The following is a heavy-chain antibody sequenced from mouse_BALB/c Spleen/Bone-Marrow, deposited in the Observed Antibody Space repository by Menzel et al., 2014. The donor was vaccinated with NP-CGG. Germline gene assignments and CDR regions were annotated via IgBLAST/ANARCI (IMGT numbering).Heavy chain of an antibody. CDR3: ARLEEGYGNYEGYYYALDY. D-gene: IGHD2-10*02. CDR2: ISYSGIT. Sequence: VQLQQSGPSLVKPSQTLSLTRSVTGDSITSGYWNWIRKFPGNKLEYMGYISYSGITYYNPSLKSRTSITRDTSKNQYYLQLNSVTTEDTATYFCARLEEGYGNYEGYYYALDYWGQGTSVTVSS. CDR1: GDSITSGY. V-gene: IGHV3-8*02. J-gene: IGHJ4*01.